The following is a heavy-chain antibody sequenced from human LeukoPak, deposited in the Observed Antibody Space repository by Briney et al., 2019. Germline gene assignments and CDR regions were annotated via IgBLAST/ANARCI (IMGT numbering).Heavy chain of an antibody. J-gene: IGHJ4*02. CDR3: ARRGDSGWNFDN. V-gene: IGHV4-59*08. Sequence: SETLSLTCTVSGGSISSYYWSWIRQPPGKTLEWLAYLFYNRDSTYNPSVKGRASTSVDTSKSQFSLTLRSVTPADTAIYFCARRGDSGWNFDNWGQGVLVTVSS. CDR2: LFYNRDS. CDR1: GGSISSYY. D-gene: IGHD6-19*01.